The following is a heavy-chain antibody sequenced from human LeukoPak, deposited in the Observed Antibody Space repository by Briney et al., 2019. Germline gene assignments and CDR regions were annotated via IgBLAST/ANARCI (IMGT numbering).Heavy chain of an antibody. CDR1: GFTFSSYE. J-gene: IGHJ4*02. D-gene: IGHD6-19*01. CDR3: ARSGGWPDY. CDR2: ISSSGSTI. Sequence: GGSLRLSCAASGFTFSSYEMNWVRQAPGKGLEWVSYISSSGSTIYYADSVKGRFTISRDNAKNTLYLQMDSLRAEDTAVYYCARSGGWPDYWGQGTLVTVSS. V-gene: IGHV3-48*03.